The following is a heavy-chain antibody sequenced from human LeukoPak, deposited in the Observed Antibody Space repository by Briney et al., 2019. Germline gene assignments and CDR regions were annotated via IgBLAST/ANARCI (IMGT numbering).Heavy chain of an antibody. CDR1: GGTFSSYA. V-gene: IGHV1-69*13. CDR3: ARGSIAAPALYY. J-gene: IGHJ4*02. Sequence: SVKDSCKASGGTFSSYAISWVRQAPGQGLEWMGGIIPIFGTANYAQKFQGRVTITADESTSTAYMELSSLRSEDTAVYYCARGSIAAPALYYWGQGTLVTVSS. D-gene: IGHD6-6*01. CDR2: IIPIFGTA.